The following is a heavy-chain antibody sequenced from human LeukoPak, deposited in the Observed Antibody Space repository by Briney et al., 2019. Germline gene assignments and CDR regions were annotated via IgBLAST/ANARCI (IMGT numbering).Heavy chain of an antibody. V-gene: IGHV3-30*04. J-gene: IGHJ6*02. CDR3: ARDNIDGLYGMDV. CDR2: ISYDGSNK. D-gene: IGHD5-24*01. CDR1: GFTFSSYA. Sequence: GRSLRLSCAASGFTFSSYAMHWVRQAPGKGLEWVAVISYDGSNKYYADSVKGRFTISRDNSKNTLYLQMNSLRAEDTAVYYCARDNIDGLYGMDVWGQGTTVTVSS.